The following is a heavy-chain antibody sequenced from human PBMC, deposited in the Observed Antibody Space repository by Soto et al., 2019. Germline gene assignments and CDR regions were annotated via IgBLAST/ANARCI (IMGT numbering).Heavy chain of an antibody. CDR3: VRFWPPPDYGFLTTYSDAFDY. CDR1: GASIYNGYYY. D-gene: IGHD3-9*01. V-gene: IGHV4-30-4*01. J-gene: IGHJ4*01. CDR2: IHYSGST. Sequence: PSETLSLTCSVSGASIYNGYYYWSWIRQPPGEALEWIGHIHYSGSTYYNPSLKNRLTISMDTSKNQFSLKLSSVTAADTATYYCVRFWPPPDYGFLTTYSDAFDYWGQGTLVTVSS.